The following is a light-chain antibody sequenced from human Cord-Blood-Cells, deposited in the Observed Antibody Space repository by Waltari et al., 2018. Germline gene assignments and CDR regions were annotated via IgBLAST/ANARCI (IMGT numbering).Light chain of an antibody. V-gene: IGLV2-23*01. CDR3: CSYAGSSTWV. J-gene: IGLJ3*02. Sequence: QSALTQPASVSGSPGQSITISCTGTSSDVGSYNLVSWYQQHPGKDPKLMIYEGSKRHSGVLNRFSGSKSGNTASLTISGLQAEDEADYYCCSYAGSSTWVFGGGTKLTVL. CDR2: EGS. CDR1: SSDVGSYNL.